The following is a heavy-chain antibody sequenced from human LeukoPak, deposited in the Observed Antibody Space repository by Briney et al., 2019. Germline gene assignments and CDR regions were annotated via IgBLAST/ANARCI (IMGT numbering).Heavy chain of an antibody. D-gene: IGHD5-12*01. CDR2: ISSSSSYI. CDR3: ARDTLPITYYYGMDV. CDR1: GFTFSSYS. J-gene: IGHJ6*02. V-gene: IGHV3-21*01. Sequence: GSLRLSCAASGFTFSSYSMNWVRQAPGKGLEWVSSISSSSSYIYYADSVKGRFTISRDNAENSLYLQMNSLRAEDTAVYYCARDTLPITYYYGMDVWGQGTTVTVSS.